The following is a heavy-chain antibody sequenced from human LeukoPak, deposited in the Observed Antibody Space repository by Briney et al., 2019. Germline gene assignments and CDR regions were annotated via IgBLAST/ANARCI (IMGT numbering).Heavy chain of an antibody. CDR2: IYYSGST. D-gene: IGHD3-22*01. CDR3: ARSYDSSAYSYFQD. J-gene: IGHJ1*01. Sequence: SSETLSLTCTVSGGSISSYYWSWIRQPPGKGLEWIGYIYYSGSTNYNSSLKSRVTISVDTSKNQLSLKLSSVTAADTAVYYCARSYDSSAYSYFQDWGQGTLVTVSS. V-gene: IGHV4-59*08. CDR1: GGSISSYY.